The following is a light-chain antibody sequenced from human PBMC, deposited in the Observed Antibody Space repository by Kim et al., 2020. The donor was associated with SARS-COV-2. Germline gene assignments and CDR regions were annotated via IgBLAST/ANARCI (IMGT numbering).Light chain of an antibody. Sequence: PGERATLAGRASQSVSSSYIAWYQQEPGQAPRLLIYGASGRATGIPDRFSGGGSATGFTLTISRLEPEDFAVFYCQQYGSSPKTFGQGTKLEI. J-gene: IGKJ2*01. V-gene: IGKV3-20*01. CDR3: QQYGSSPKT. CDR1: QSVSSSY. CDR2: GAS.